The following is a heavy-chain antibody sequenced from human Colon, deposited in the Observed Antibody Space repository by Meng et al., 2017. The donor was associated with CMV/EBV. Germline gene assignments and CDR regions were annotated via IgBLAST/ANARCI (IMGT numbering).Heavy chain of an antibody. V-gene: IGHV1-2*02. Sequence: ASVKVSCKASGYTFTGYYMHWVRQAPGQGLEWMGWINPNSGGTNYAQKFQGRVTMTRDTSISTAYMELSKVTSDDTAVYYCARYTASAGTSGFDPWGQGSLVTVSS. D-gene: IGHD6-13*01. CDR1: GYTFTGYY. CDR3: ARYTASAGTSGFDP. J-gene: IGHJ5*02. CDR2: INPNSGGT.